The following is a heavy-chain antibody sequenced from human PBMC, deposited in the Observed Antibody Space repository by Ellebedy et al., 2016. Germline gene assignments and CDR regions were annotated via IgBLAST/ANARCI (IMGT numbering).Heavy chain of an antibody. Sequence: SETLSLTCAVYGGSFSGYYWSWIRQPPGKGLEWIGEINHSGSTNYNPSLKSRVTISVDTSKNTFSLKLSSVTAADTAVYYCARRLSIVVVPAAGSRGIDPWGQGTLVTVSS. J-gene: IGHJ5*02. CDR3: ARRLSIVVVPAAGSRGIDP. CDR1: GGSFSGYY. D-gene: IGHD2-2*01. V-gene: IGHV4-34*01. CDR2: INHSGST.